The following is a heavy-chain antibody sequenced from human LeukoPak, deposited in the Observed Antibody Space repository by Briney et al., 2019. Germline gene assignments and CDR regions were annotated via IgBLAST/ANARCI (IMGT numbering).Heavy chain of an antibody. Sequence: SVKVSCKASGGTFTSYAISWVRQAPGQGLEWMGGIIPIFGTANYAQKLQGRVTITADESTSTAYMELSSLRSEDTAVYYCASPGERYSSGQRYYFDYWGQGTLVTVSS. J-gene: IGHJ4*02. CDR3: ASPGERYSSGQRYYFDY. CDR2: IIPIFGTA. CDR1: GGTFTSYA. D-gene: IGHD6-19*01. V-gene: IGHV1-69*13.